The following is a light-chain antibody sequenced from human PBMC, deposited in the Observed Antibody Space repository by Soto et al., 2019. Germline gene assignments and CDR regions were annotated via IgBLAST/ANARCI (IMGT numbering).Light chain of an antibody. CDR3: HQYYTTPPLYT. J-gene: IGKJ2*01. CDR1: QSVLYSSNNKNY. CDR2: WAS. V-gene: IGKV4-1*01. Sequence: EIVMTPSPASLAVSLGERATIHCKSSQSVLYSSNNKNYLAWYQQKPGQPPKLLIYWASTRESGVPDRFSGSGSGTDFTLTISSLQAEDVAVYYCHQYYTTPPLYTFGQGTKVEAK.